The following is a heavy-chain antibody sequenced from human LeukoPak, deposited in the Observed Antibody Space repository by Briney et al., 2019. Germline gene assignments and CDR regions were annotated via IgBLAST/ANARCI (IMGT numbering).Heavy chain of an antibody. D-gene: IGHD6-13*01. V-gene: IGHV3-23*01. CDR1: GFTFSSYA. CDR3: ANDRDSSSWYDAFDI. Sequence: GGSLRLSCAASGFTFSSYAMSWVRQAPGKGLEWVSAISGSGGSTYYADSVKGRFTISRDNSKNTLYLQMNSLRAEDTAVYYCANDRDSSSWYDAFDIWGQGTMVTVSS. J-gene: IGHJ3*02. CDR2: ISGSGGST.